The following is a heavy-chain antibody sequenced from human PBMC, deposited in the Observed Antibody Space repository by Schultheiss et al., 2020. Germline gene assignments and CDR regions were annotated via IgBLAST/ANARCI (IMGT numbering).Heavy chain of an antibody. D-gene: IGHD6-13*01. CDR2: IYHSGST. V-gene: IGHV4-38-2*02. J-gene: IGHJ6*04. CDR3: ARDRYSSSWYEAYYYYYGMDV. Sequence: SETLSLTCAVSGYSISSGYYWGWIRQPPGKGLEWIGSIYHSGSTYYNPSLKSRVTISVDTSKNQFSLKLSSVTAADTAVYYCARDRYSSSWYEAYYYYYGMDVWGEGTTVNGYS. CDR1: GYSISSGYY.